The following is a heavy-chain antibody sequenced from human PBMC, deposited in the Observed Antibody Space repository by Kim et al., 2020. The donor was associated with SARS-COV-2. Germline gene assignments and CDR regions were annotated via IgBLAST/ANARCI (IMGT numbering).Heavy chain of an antibody. CDR3: ARGNQLLYETMYYFDY. D-gene: IGHD2-2*02. V-gene: IGHV1-69*13. Sequence: SVKVSCKASGGTFSSYAISWVRQAPGQGLEWMGGIIPIFGTANYAQKFQGRVTITADESTSTAYMELSSLRSEDTAVYYCARGNQLLYETMYYFDYWGQGTLVTVSS. CDR1: GGTFSSYA. CDR2: IIPIFGTA. J-gene: IGHJ4*02.